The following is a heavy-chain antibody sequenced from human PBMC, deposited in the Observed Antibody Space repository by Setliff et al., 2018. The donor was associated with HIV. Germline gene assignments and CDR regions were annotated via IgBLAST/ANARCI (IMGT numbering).Heavy chain of an antibody. Sequence: GGSLRLSCAASGFTFSNYAMSWVRQAPGEGLEWVSAILSTGERTFYADSVKGRFTISRDNSKNTVYLQMNSLRAEDTAGYYCAKELAASGLGYFDSWGRGILVTVSS. V-gene: IGHV3-23*01. CDR3: AKELAASGLGYFDS. CDR2: ILSTGERT. J-gene: IGHJ4*02. CDR1: GFTFSNYA. D-gene: IGHD3-22*01.